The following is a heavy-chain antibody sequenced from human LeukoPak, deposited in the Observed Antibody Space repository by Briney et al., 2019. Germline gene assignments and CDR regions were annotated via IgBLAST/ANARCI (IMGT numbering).Heavy chain of an antibody. V-gene: IGHV1-18*01. D-gene: IGHD2-2*01. Sequence: ASVKVSCKASGYTFTSYGISWVRQGPGQGLEWMGWISAYNGNTDYAQKLQGRVTMTTDTSTSTAYMELRSLRSDDTAVYYCARDMLYCSSTSCFLGYYYYMDVWGKGTTVTVSS. CDR1: GYTFTSYG. CDR3: ARDMLYCSSTSCFLGYYYYMDV. CDR2: ISAYNGNT. J-gene: IGHJ6*03.